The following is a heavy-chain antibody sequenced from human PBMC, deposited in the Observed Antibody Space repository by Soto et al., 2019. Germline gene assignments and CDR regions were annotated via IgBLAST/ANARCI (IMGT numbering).Heavy chain of an antibody. CDR2: INAGNGNT. CDR1: GYTFTSYA. D-gene: IGHD1-26*01. Sequence: GASVRVSCKTSGYTFTSYAMHWVRQAPGQRLEWMGWINAGNGNTKYSQKFQGRVTITRDTSASTAYMELSSLRSEDTAVYYCAAPSIVGATSFDYWGQGTLVTVSS. J-gene: IGHJ4*02. V-gene: IGHV1-3*01. CDR3: AAPSIVGATSFDY.